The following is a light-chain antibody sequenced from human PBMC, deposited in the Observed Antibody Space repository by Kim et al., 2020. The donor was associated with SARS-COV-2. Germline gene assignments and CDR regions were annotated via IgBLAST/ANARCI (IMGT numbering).Light chain of an antibody. V-gene: IGKV4-1*01. CDR2: WAS. CDR1: QSVLYSSNNKNY. J-gene: IGKJ1*01. Sequence: TINCKSSQSVLYSSNNKNYLAWYQQKPGQPPKLLIYWASTRESGVPDRFSGSGSGTDFTLTISSLQAEDVAVYYCQQYYSTRPWAFGQGTKVDIK. CDR3: QQYYSTRPWA.